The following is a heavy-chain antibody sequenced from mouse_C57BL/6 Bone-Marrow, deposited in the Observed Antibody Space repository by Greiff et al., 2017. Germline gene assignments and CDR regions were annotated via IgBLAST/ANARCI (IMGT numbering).Heavy chain of an antibody. D-gene: IGHD2-4*01. Sequence: VQLQQPGAELVKPGASVKLSCKASGYTFTSYWMHWVKQRPGQGLEWIGMIHPNSGSTNYNEKFKSKATLTVDKSSSTAYMQLSSLTSEDSAVYYCARWDYDYGYYFDYWGQGTTLTVSS. CDR3: ARWDYDYGYYFDY. CDR1: GYTFTSYW. V-gene: IGHV1-64*01. CDR2: IHPNSGST. J-gene: IGHJ2*01.